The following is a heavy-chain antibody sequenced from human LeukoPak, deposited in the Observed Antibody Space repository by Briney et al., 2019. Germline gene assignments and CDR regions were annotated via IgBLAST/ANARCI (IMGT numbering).Heavy chain of an antibody. V-gene: IGHV1-2*06. D-gene: IGHD2-2*01. Sequence: ASVKVSCKASGYTFTGYYMHWVRQAPGQGLEWMGRINPNSGGTNYAQKFQGRVTMTRDTSISTAYMELSRLRSEDTAVYYCARKGSSTSQFILPRSSWFDPWGQGTLVTVSS. CDR1: GYTFTGYY. CDR2: INPNSGGT. J-gene: IGHJ5*02. CDR3: ARKGSSTSQFILPRSSWFDP.